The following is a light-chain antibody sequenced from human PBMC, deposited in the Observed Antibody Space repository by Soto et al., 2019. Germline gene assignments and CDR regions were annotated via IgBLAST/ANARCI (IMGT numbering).Light chain of an antibody. CDR1: QAVNSW. CDR3: QQYYAYSYT. V-gene: IGKV1-5*03. CDR2: RAA. J-gene: IGKJ2*01. Sequence: IQMTQSPSTVSASVGDRVTITCRARQAVNSWVAWYQHKSGKAPKLLIYRAATLENGVPSRFSGSGSETEFTLTISGLQPVDSGTYYCQQYYAYSYTFGQGTKVEIK.